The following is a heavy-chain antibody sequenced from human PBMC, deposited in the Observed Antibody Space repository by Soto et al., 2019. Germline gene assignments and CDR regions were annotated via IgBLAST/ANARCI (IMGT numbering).Heavy chain of an antibody. V-gene: IGHV4-31*03. D-gene: IGHD2-21*02. CDR2: IYYSGST. CDR1: GDSISSGGYY. CDR3: ARGVVVTAIATIIDY. Sequence: PSETLSLTCTVSGDSISSGGYYWSWIRQHPGKGLEWICYIYYSGSTYYNPSLKSRVTISVDTSKNQFYLQLNSVTPEDTAVYYCARGVVVTAIATIIDYWGQGTLVTVS. J-gene: IGHJ4*02.